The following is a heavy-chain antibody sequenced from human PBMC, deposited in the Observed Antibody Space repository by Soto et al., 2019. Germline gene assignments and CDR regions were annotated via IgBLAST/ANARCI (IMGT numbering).Heavy chain of an antibody. CDR1: GFTFDDYA. J-gene: IGHJ6*02. CDR3: AKDHYYDRAHGMDV. V-gene: IGHV3-9*01. CDR2: ISWNSGSI. Sequence: EVQLVESGGGLVQPGRSLRLSCAASGFTFDDYAMHWVRQAPGKGLEWVSGISWNSGSIGYADSVKGRFTISRDNAKNSLYLQMNSLRAEDTALYYCAKDHYYDRAHGMDVWGQGTTVTVSS. D-gene: IGHD3-22*01.